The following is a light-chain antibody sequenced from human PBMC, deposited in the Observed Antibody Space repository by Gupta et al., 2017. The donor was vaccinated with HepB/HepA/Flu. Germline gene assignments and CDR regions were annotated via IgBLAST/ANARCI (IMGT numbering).Light chain of an antibody. CDR1: QSISSY. V-gene: IGKV1-39*01. CDR2: AAS. CDR3: QHRDSTPLA. Sequence: DIQMTQSPSSLSASVGDRVTITCRASQSISSYLNWYQQKPGKAPKLLIYAASRVQSGVPSRFSGSGSGTDFTLTISSRQPEDFATYYCQHRDSTPLAFGQGTKVEIK. J-gene: IGKJ1*01.